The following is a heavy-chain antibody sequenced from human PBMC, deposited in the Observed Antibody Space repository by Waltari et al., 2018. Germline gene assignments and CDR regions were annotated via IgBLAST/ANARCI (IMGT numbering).Heavy chain of an antibody. CDR1: GGTFSSYA. J-gene: IGHJ6*02. CDR2: IIPIFGTA. CDR3: ATPGFAVQGVITPLGMDV. V-gene: IGHV1-69*13. D-gene: IGHD3-10*01. Sequence: QVQLVQSGAEVKKPGSSVKVSCKASGGTFSSYAISWVRQAPGQGLEWMGGIIPIFGTANYAQKFHGRVTINADESTSTAYRELSSLRSEDTAVYYCATPGFAVQGVITPLGMDVWGQGTTVTVSS.